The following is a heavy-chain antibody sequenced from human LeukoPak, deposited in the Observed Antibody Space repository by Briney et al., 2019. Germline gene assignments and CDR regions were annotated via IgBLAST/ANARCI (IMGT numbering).Heavy chain of an antibody. CDR2: MNPNSGNT. CDR3: AREEAVVAATTVGYYYYGMDV. Sequence: ASVKVSCKASGYTFTSYDINWVRQATGQGLEWMGWMNPNSGNTGYAQRSQGRVTMTRNTSISTAYMELSSLRSEDTAVYYCAREEAVVAATTVGYYYYGMDVWGQGTTVTVSS. CDR1: GYTFTSYD. D-gene: IGHD2-15*01. J-gene: IGHJ6*02. V-gene: IGHV1-8*01.